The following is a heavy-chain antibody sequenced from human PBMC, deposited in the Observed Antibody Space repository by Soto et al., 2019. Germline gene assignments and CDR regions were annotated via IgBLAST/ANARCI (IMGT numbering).Heavy chain of an antibody. CDR1: GFTFSSYG. CDR3: ANLRRGSQGAYFDY. V-gene: IGHV3-30*18. CDR2: ISYDGSNK. J-gene: IGHJ4*02. Sequence: QVQLVESGGGVVQPGRSLRLSCAASGFTFSSYGMHWVRQAPGKGLEWVAVISYDGSNKYYADSVKGRFTISRDNSKNTLYLQMNSLRAEDTAVYYCANLRRGSQGAYFDYWGQGTLVTVSS. D-gene: IGHD3-16*01.